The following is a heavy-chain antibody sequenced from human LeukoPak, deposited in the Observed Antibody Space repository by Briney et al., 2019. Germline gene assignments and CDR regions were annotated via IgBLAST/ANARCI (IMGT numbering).Heavy chain of an antibody. J-gene: IGHJ6*03. CDR1: GFSFSNSW. V-gene: IGHV3-7*01. Sequence: AGGSLRLSCEASGFSFSNSWMSWVRQAPGKGLEWVANINQDGTQKYFVDSVKGRITISRDNAKNSLYLQMNSLRDEDTAVYYCARNPGVAAGRGHYYYMDVWGKGTTVTVSS. D-gene: IGHD2-15*01. CDR2: INQDGTQK. CDR3: ARNPGVAAGRGHYYYMDV.